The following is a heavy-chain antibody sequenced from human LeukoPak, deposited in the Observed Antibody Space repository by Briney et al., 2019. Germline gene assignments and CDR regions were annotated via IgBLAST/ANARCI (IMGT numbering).Heavy chain of an antibody. D-gene: IGHD6-13*01. CDR2: ISYDGSNK. V-gene: IGHV3-30*04. J-gene: IGHJ4*02. CDR1: GFTFSSYA. CDR3: ARPLLIAAAGTRFPDY. Sequence: GGSLRLSCAASGFTFSSYAMHWVRQAPGKGLEWVAVISYDGSNKYYADSVKGRFTISRDNFKNTLYLQMNSLRAEDTAVYYCARPLLIAAAGTRFPDYWGQGTLVTVSS.